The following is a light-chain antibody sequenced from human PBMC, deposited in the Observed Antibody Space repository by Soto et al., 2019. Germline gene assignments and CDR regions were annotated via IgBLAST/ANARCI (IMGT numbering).Light chain of an antibody. V-gene: IGLV2-14*01. CDR1: SSDIGGYNY. Sequence: QSVLTQPASVSGSPGQSITISCTGTSSDIGGYNYVSWYQQHPGKAPKLMIYDVSNRPSGVSNRFSGSKSGNTASLTISGLQAEDEADYYCSSHTGSGYVFGTGTKLTVL. CDR2: DVS. CDR3: SSHTGSGYV. J-gene: IGLJ1*01.